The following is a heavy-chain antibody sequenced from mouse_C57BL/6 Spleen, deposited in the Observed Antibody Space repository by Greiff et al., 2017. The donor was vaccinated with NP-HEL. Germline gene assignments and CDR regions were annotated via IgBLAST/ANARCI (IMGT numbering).Heavy chain of an antibody. V-gene: IGHV1-82*01. D-gene: IGHD6-2*01. Sequence: QVQLQQSGPELVKPGASVKISCKASGYAFSSSWMNWVKQRPGKGLEWIGRIYPGDGDTNYNGKFKGKATLTADKSSSTAYMQLSSLTSEDSAVYFCASQSKTYFDVWGTGTTVTVSS. J-gene: IGHJ1*03. CDR1: GYAFSSSW. CDR2: IYPGDGDT. CDR3: ASQSKTYFDV.